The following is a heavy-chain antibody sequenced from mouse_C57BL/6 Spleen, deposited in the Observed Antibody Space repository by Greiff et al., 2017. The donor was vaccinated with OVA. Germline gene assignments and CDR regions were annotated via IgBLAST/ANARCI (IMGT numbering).Heavy chain of an antibody. V-gene: IGHV1-69*01. J-gene: IGHJ2*01. CDR2: IGPSDSYT. CDR3: ARWLRTFDY. D-gene: IGHD2-2*01. Sequence: QVQLLQPGAEFVLPGASVKLSCKASGYTFTSYGMHWVRQRPGQGLEWIGEIGPSDSYTNYNQKFKGKSTLTVDKSSSTAYMQLSSLTAEDTAVYYCARWLRTFDYWGQGTTLTVSS. CDR1: GYTFTSYG.